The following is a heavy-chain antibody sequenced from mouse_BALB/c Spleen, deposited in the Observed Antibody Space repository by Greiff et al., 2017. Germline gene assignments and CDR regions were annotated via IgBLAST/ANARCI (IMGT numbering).Heavy chain of an antibody. D-gene: IGHD1-2*01. CDR2: ISSGGST. CDR1: GFTFSSYA. CDR3: ARGGGYGYGFDY. V-gene: IGHV5-6-5*01. Sequence: DVHLVESGGGLVKPGGSLKLSCAASGFTFSSYAMSWVRQTPEKRLEWVASISSGGSTYYPDSVKGRFTISRDNARNILYLQMSSLRSEDTAMYYCARGGGYGYGFDYWGQGTTLTVSS. J-gene: IGHJ2*01.